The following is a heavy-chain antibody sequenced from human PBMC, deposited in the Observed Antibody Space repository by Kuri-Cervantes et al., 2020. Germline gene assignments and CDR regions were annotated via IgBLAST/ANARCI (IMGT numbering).Heavy chain of an antibody. CDR1: GYTFTGYY. Sequence: ASVKVSCKASGYTFTGYYMHWVRQAPGQGLEWMGWINPNSGGTNYGQNFQGRVTMTRDTSISTTYMELSSLRSDDTAVYYCATGRPSPHYLSSWYRDYFHFWGQGTLVTVSS. CDR2: INPNSGGT. CDR3: ATGRPSPHYLSSWYRDYFHF. D-gene: IGHD6-13*01. J-gene: IGHJ4*02. V-gene: IGHV1-2*02.